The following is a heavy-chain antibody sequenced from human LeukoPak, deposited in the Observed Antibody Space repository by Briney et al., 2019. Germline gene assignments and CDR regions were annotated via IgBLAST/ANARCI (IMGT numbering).Heavy chain of an antibody. CDR1: GGTFKTYS. Sequence: SVKVSCKASGGTFKTYSVTWVRQAPGQGLEWMGGIIPIFGTPNYAQKFQGRVKVTTDDATGTAYMELSSLMSEDTAIYYCARVDRYHFYLDVWGKGTPVTVSS. CDR2: IIPIFGTP. V-gene: IGHV1-69*05. J-gene: IGHJ6*03. CDR3: ARVDRYHFYLDV.